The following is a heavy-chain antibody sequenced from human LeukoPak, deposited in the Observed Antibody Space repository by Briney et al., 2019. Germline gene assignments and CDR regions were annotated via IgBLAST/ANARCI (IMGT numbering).Heavy chain of an antibody. CDR1: GGSFSGYY. CDR3: ARAMAAAGPDWFDP. V-gene: IGHV4-34*01. CDR2: INHSGST. D-gene: IGHD6-13*01. J-gene: IGHJ5*02. Sequence: ASETLSLTCAVYGGSFSGYYWSWIRQPPGKGLEWIGEINHSGSTNYNPSLKSRVTISVDTSKNQFSLKLSSVTAADTAVYYCARAMAAAGPDWFDPWGQGTLVTVSS.